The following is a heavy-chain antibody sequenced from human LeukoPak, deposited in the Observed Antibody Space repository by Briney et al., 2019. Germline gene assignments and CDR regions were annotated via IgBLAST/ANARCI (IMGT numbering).Heavy chain of an antibody. CDR1: GFTFDDYA. CDR2: ISWNSGSI. V-gene: IGHV3-9*01. CDR3: AKDLGY. J-gene: IGHJ4*02. Sequence: QPGRSLRLSCAASGFTFDDYAMHWVRQAPGKGLEWVSGISWNSGSIGYADSVKGRFTISRDNAKNSLYLQMNSLRAEDTALYYCAKDLGYWGQGTLVTVSS.